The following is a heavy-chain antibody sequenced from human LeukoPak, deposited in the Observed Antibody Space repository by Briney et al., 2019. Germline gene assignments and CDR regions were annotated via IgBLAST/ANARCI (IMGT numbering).Heavy chain of an antibody. Sequence: ASVTVSCTASGYTFTTYGITWVRQAPGQGLEWMGWISAYNGNTNYAQKLQGRVTMTTDTSTSTAYMELRSLRSDDTAVYYCARDPQQLVGATGGGFQYWGQGTLVTVSS. J-gene: IGHJ4*02. D-gene: IGHD1-26*01. CDR3: ARDPQQLVGATGGGFQY. V-gene: IGHV1-18*01. CDR1: GYTFTTYG. CDR2: ISAYNGNT.